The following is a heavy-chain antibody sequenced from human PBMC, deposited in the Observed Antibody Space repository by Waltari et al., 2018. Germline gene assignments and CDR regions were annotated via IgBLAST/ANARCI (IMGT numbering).Heavy chain of an antibody. CDR2: IHGTGKT. CDR3: ARDRGRGLYLDS. Sequence: QLQLQQSGTGLVKPSESLFLSCAVSGDSVSNNYWWSWVRQPPGKGLEWLGQIHGTGKTNYNPSLGSRVTVSMDTSNNQFSRRVTSPTAADTAVYFCARDRGRGLYLDSWGQGTLVTVS. D-gene: IGHD1-26*01. J-gene: IGHJ4*02. CDR1: GDSVSNNYW. V-gene: IGHV4-4*02.